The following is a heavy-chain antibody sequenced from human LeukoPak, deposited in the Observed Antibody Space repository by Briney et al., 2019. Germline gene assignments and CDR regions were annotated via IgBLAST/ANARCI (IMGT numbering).Heavy chain of an antibody. CDR3: ARAVFVAAAGEPFDP. V-gene: IGHV1-2*02. D-gene: IGHD6-13*01. CDR1: GYTFTGYY. J-gene: IGHJ5*02. Sequence: ASVKVSCKASGYTFTGYYMHWVRQAPGQGLEWMGWINPNSGGTNYAQKFQGRVTMTTDTSTSTAYMELRSLRSDDTAVYYCARAVFVAAAGEPFDPWGQGTLVTVSS. CDR2: INPNSGGT.